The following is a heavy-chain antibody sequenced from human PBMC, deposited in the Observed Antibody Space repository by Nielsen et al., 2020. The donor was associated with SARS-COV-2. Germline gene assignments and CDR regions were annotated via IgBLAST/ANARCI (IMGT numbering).Heavy chain of an antibody. CDR3: AREGDIVVVPAAGHYYYYYGMDV. CDR2: ISYDGSNK. D-gene: IGHD2-2*01. V-gene: IGHV3-30*04. CDR1: GFTFSSYA. J-gene: IGHJ6*02. Sequence: SLKISCAASGFTFSSYAMHWVRQAPGKGLEWVAVISYDGSNKYYADSVKGRFTISRDNSKNTLYLQMNSLRAEDTAVYYCAREGDIVVVPAAGHYYYYYGMDVWGQGTTVTVSS.